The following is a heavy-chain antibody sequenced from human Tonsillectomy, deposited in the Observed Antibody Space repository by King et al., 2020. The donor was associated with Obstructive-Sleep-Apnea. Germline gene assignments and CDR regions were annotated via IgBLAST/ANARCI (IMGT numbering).Heavy chain of an antibody. CDR1: GGSISSYY. Sequence: QLQESGPGLVKPSETLSLICTVSGGSISSYYCSWIRQPPGRGLEWVGYIYHNGSTNYNPSRKSRLHISVDKAKNHFSLNLSSVSAADTAVYYCARERSYDSSGYYRGSHYFDYWGQGILVTVSS. CDR3: ARERSYDSSGYYRGSHYFDY. D-gene: IGHD3-22*01. CDR2: IYHNGST. J-gene: IGHJ4*02. V-gene: IGHV4-59*01.